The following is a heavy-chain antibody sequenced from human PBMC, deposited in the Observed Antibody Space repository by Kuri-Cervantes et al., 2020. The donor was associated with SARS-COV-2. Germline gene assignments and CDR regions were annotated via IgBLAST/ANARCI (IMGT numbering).Heavy chain of an antibody. Sequence: GGSLRLSCAASGLTFSSYAMHWVRQAPGKGLEWLSYISRSGSAIYYADSVKGRFAISRDNAKNSVYLQMESLRAEDTAVYYCARAPNYCANGACYFNGFDYWGQGTLVTVSS. CDR1: GLTFSSYA. CDR2: ISRSGSAI. V-gene: IGHV3-48*03. CDR3: ARAPNYCANGACYFNGFDY. J-gene: IGHJ4*02. D-gene: IGHD2-8*01.